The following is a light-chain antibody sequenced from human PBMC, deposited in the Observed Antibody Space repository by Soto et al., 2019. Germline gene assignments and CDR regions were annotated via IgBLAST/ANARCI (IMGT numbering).Light chain of an antibody. Sequence: QSALTQPASVSGSPGQSITISCTGTSSDVGGYTYVSWYQHHPGKAPKLIIYDVSNRPSGISNRFSGSKSDNTASLTISGLQAEDEADYYCSSYTSSSTLVFGGGTQLTVL. V-gene: IGLV2-14*03. CDR1: SSDVGGYTY. CDR2: DVS. CDR3: SSYTSSSTLV. J-gene: IGLJ2*01.